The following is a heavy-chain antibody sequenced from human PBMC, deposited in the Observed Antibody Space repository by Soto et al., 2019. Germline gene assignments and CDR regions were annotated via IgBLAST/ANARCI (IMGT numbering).Heavy chain of an antibody. Sequence: PGRSLRLSFAASELSFGTYWMHWIGQVPGNGLEWVSRINSDASHTYYADSVKGRFPISRDNAKNNLHPDTTSMRDQDTAVYYCARDVNVFTTRCYANRFDSWGQGTMVTVSS. V-gene: IGHV3-74*01. CDR2: INSDASHT. CDR1: ELSFGTYW. D-gene: IGHD3-22*01. CDR3: ARDVNVFTTRCYANRFDS. J-gene: IGHJ5*01.